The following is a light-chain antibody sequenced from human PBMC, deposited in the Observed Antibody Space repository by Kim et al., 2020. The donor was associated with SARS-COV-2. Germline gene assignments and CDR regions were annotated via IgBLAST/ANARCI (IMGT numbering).Light chain of an antibody. V-gene: IGKV3-15*01. CDR2: GAS. CDR1: QSVSSN. Sequence: EIVMTQSPATLSVSPGERATLSGRASQSVSSNLAWYQQKPGQAPRLLIYGASTRATGIPARFSGSGSGTEFTLTISSLQSEDFAVYYCQQYNNWPPLTFGGGTKLEIK. J-gene: IGKJ4*01. CDR3: QQYNNWPPLT.